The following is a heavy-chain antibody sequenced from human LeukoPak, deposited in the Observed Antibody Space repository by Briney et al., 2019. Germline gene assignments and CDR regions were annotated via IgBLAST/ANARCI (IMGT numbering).Heavy chain of an antibody. Sequence: GGSLRLSCAASGFTFTDFWMSWVRQAPGKGLEWVANIKRDGSEKYYVDSVKGRFTISRDNAKNSLYLQMNSLRTEDTAVYYCARGRGSWYGVYFDYWGQGTLVTVSS. CDR3: ARGRGSWYGVYFDY. CDR1: GFTFTDFW. J-gene: IGHJ4*02. V-gene: IGHV3-7*01. CDR2: IKRDGSEK. D-gene: IGHD6-13*01.